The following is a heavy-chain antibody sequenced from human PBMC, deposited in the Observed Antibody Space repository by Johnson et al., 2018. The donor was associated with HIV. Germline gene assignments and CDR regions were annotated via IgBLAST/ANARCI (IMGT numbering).Heavy chain of an antibody. CDR1: GFTFDDYG. CDR2: MNWNGGST. CDR3: AREGRRDAFDI. Sequence: VQLVESGGGVVQPGGSLRLSCAASGFTFDDYGMSWVRQAPGKGLEWVSGMNWNGGSTGDADSVKGRFPTSRDNAKNSLNLQMNSLRAEDTALFYCAREGRRDAFDIWGQGTMVTVSS. V-gene: IGHV3-20*04. J-gene: IGHJ3*02.